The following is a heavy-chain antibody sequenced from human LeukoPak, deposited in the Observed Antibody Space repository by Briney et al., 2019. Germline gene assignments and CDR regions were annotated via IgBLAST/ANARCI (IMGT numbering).Heavy chain of an antibody. CDR1: GFTFSSYA. D-gene: IGHD2-2*02. CDR3: AKGDQLLYRLSWFDP. CDR2: ISGSGGST. V-gene: IGHV3-23*01. J-gene: IGHJ5*02. Sequence: PGGSLRLSCAASGFTFSSYAMSWVRQAPGKGLEWVSAISGSGGSTYYADSVKGRFTISRDNSKNTLYLQMNSLRAEDTAVYYCAKGDQLLYRLSWFDPRGQGTLVTVSS.